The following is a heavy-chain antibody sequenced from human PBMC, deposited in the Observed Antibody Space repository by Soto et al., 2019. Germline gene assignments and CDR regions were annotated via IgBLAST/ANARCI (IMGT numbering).Heavy chain of an antibody. CDR1: GGSISSYY. D-gene: IGHD1-7*01. V-gene: IGHV4-59*01. CDR3: ARSHPQLELQDY. Sequence: QVQLQDSGPGLVKPSETLSLTCTVSGGSISSYYWSWIRQPPGKGLEWIGYIDYSGSTNYNPSLKSRVTISVDTSKNQCSLKLRSVTAADTAVYYCARSHPQLELQDYWGQGTLVTVSS. J-gene: IGHJ4*02. CDR2: IDYSGST.